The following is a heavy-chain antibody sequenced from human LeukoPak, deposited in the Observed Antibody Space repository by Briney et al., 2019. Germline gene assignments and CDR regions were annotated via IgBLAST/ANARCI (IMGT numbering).Heavy chain of an antibody. Sequence: GGSLRLSCAASGFSFSAYGVHWVRQAPGKGLEWVAVIWYDGSSKDYADSVKGRFTFSRDNSKNTLYLQMSSLTVEDTAVYYCARSQSSSLIDYWDQGTLVTVSS. V-gene: IGHV3-33*01. CDR2: IWYDGSSK. D-gene: IGHD6-13*01. CDR1: GFSFSAYG. CDR3: ARSQSSSLIDY. J-gene: IGHJ4*02.